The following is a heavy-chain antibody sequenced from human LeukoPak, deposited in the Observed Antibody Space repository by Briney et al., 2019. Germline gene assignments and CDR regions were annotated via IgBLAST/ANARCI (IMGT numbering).Heavy chain of an antibody. J-gene: IGHJ4*02. CDR3: ARDSGAAAHYFDY. CDR1: GFTFSSYG. CDR2: IWYDGSNK. Sequence: PGGSLRLSCAASGFTFSSYGMHWVRQAPGKGLEWVAVIWYDGSNKYYADSVKGRFTISRDNSKNTLYLQMNSLRAEDTAVYYCARDSGAAAHYFDYWGQGTLVTVSS. V-gene: IGHV3-33*01. D-gene: IGHD2-2*01.